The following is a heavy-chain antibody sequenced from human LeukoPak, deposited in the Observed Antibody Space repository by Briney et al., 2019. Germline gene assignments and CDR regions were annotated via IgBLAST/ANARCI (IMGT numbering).Heavy chain of an antibody. V-gene: IGHV3-7*01. CDR1: GFTFSSYW. CDR3: ARDSPETPRIGRYFDWGYFQH. J-gene: IGHJ1*01. Sequence: GGSLRLSCAASGFTFSSYWMSWVRQAPGKGLEWVANIKQDGSEKYYVDSVKGRFTISRDNAKDSLYLQMNSLRAEDTAVYYCARDSPETPRIGRYFDWGYFQHWGQGTLVTVSS. D-gene: IGHD3-9*01. CDR2: IKQDGSEK.